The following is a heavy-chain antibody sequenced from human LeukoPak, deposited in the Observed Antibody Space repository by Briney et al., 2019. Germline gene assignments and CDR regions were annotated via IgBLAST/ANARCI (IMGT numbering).Heavy chain of an antibody. CDR1: GGSFSGYY. V-gene: IGHV4-34*01. Sequence: SETLSLTCAAYGGSFSGYYWSWIRQPPGKGLEWIGEINHSGSTNYNPSLKSRVTISVDTSKNQFSLKLSSVTAADTAVYYCARGDSSSWYGYYFDYWGQGTLVTVSS. CDR2: INHSGST. CDR3: ARGDSSSWYGYYFDY. J-gene: IGHJ4*02. D-gene: IGHD6-13*01.